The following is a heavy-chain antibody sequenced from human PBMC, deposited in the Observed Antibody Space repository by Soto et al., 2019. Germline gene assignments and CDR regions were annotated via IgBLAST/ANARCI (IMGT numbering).Heavy chain of an antibody. J-gene: IGHJ6*02. Sequence: QVQLVQSGAEVKNPGASVKVSCKASGYTFTRYGIGWARQAPGQGLEWMGWINTYNGNTNYAQNVQGRVTLTTDTSTSTAYMGLRSLRSNDTAIYYCAMVDVYVTPSRQDVWGQGTTVIVSS. CDR3: AMVDVYVTPSRQDV. V-gene: IGHV1-18*01. D-gene: IGHD3-16*01. CDR1: GYTFTRYG. CDR2: INTYNGNT.